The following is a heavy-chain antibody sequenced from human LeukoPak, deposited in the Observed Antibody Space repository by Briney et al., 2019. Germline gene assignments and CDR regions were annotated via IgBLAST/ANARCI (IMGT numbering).Heavy chain of an antibody. Sequence: PSETLSLTCTVSGGSISRYYWSWIRQPPGKGLEWIGYISYSGSTNYNPSLKSRVTISVDTSKNQCSLKLTSVSAADTAVYYCARLKLGAYFDLWGRGTLVTVSS. CDR3: ARLKLGAYFDL. CDR1: GGSISRYY. J-gene: IGHJ2*01. D-gene: IGHD3-16*01. V-gene: IGHV4-59*08. CDR2: ISYSGST.